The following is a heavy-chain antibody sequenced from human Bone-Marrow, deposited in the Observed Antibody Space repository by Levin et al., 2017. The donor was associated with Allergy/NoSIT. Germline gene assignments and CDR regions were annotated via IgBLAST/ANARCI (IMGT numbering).Heavy chain of an antibody. CDR1: GYSITTGYC. V-gene: IGHV4-38-2*02. Sequence: SETLSLTCAVSGYSITTGYCWGWIRQLPGGGLELITTICYYGYVNYNPSLKSRVSSSIDASRNQFSLKVNSVSAADTALYYCVRETDGTTDYWGQGTLVTVSS. CDR2: ICYYGYV. J-gene: IGHJ4*02. CDR3: VRETDGTTDY. D-gene: IGHD1-14*01.